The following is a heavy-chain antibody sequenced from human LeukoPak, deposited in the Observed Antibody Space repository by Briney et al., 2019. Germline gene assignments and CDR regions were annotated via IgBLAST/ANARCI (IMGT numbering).Heavy chain of an antibody. CDR3: ARLRYSGSYYYYYVMDV. D-gene: IGHD1-26*01. Sequence: SETLSLTCTVSGGSISSYYWSWIRQPPGKGLEWIGYIYYSGSTNYNPSLKSRVTISVDTSKDQFSLKLSSVTAADTAVYYCARLRYSGSYYYYYVMDVWGQGTTVTVSS. CDR2: IYYSGST. CDR1: GGSISSYY. J-gene: IGHJ6*02. V-gene: IGHV4-59*08.